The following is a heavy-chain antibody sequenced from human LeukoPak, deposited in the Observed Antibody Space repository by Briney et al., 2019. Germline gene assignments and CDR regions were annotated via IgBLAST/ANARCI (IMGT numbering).Heavy chain of an antibody. J-gene: IGHJ5*02. CDR3: ARGGEYSSEYNWFDP. CDR2: MRYDGST. Sequence: SEILSLTCIVSGGSISTHYWNWIRQPPGEGLEWIGYMRYDGSTNYNPSLKSRAIISMDTSKNQLSLKLTSVTAADTAVYYCARGGEYSSEYNWFDPWGQGTLVTVSS. D-gene: IGHD6-25*01. V-gene: IGHV4-59*11. CDR1: GGSISTHY.